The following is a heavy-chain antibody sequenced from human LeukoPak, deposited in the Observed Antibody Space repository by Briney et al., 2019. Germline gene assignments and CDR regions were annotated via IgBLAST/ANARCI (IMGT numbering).Heavy chain of an antibody. V-gene: IGHV3-7*01. CDR2: IKQGGSEK. CDR1: GGSISSSSYY. Sequence: ETLSLTCTVSGGSISSSSYYWGWIRQPPGKGLEWVANIKQGGSEKYYVDSVKGRFTISRDNAKNSLYLQMNSLRAEDTAVYYCARDRWNYFDYWGQGTLVTVSS. D-gene: IGHD2-15*01. J-gene: IGHJ4*02. CDR3: ARDRWNYFDY.